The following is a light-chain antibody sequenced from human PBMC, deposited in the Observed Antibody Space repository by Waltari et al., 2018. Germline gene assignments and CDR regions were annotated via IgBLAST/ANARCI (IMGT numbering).Light chain of an antibody. CDR3: TGWDDSLNGWV. J-gene: IGLJ3*02. V-gene: IGLV1-44*01. CDR2: NDN. Sequence: QSVLSQSPSASGAPGQRVTISCSGTNSNIGRNIVNWYQQFPGTAPKLLIFNDNQRPSGVPDRFSGSKSGPSASLAISGLQSEDEAEYYCTGWDDSLNGWVFGGGTKLTVL. CDR1: NSNIGRNI.